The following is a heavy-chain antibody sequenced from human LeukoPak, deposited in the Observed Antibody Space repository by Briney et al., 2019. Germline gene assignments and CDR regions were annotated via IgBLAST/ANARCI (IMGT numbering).Heavy chain of an antibody. Sequence: ASVKVSCKASGYTFTSYGISWVRQAPGQGLEWMGWINPNSGGTNYAQKFQGRVTMTRDTSISTAYMELSRLTSDDTAVYSCARAAMTIYYYYMDVWGKGTTVSVSS. V-gene: IGHV1-2*02. J-gene: IGHJ6*03. CDR3: ARAAMTIYYYYMDV. CDR2: INPNSGGT. D-gene: IGHD3-3*01. CDR1: GYTFTSYG.